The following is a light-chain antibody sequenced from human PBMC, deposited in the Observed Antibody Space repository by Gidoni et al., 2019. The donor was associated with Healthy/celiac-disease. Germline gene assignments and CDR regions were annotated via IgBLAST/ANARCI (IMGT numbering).Light chain of an antibody. V-gene: IGKV3-15*01. Sequence: LVMTHSPATLSVSPGERATLSCRASQSVSRNLAWYQQKPGQAPRLLIYGASTRATGIPARFSGSGSGTEFTLTISSLQSEDFAVYYCQQYNNWPPWTFGQGTKVEIK. CDR1: QSVSRN. CDR2: GAS. J-gene: IGKJ1*01. CDR3: QQYNNWPPWT.